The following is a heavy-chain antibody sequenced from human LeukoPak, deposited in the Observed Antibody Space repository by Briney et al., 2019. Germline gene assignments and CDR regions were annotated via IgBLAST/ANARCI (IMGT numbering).Heavy chain of an antibody. D-gene: IGHD5-18*01. CDR2: IKGDGSST. CDR3: ARDGYSFGHDFDY. CDR1: GFTFSSYW. J-gene: IGHJ4*02. V-gene: IGHV3-74*01. Sequence: GGSLRLSCAASGFTFSSYWMHWVRHTPGEGLVWVSRIKGDGSSTSYADSVKGRFTISRDNAKNTLYLQMNSLRAEDTAVYYCARDGYSFGHDFDYWGQGTLVTVSS.